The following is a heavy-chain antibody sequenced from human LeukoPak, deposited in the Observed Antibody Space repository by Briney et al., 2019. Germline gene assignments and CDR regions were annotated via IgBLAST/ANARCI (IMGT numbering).Heavy chain of an antibody. CDR3: ARGVGWFDP. CDR2: ISSSSSYI. J-gene: IGHJ5*02. Sequence: GGSLRLSCAASGFTFSSYSMNWVRQAPGKGLEWVSSISSSSSYIYYADSVKGRFTISRDIAKKSVYLQMNSLRAEDTAMYYCARGVGWFDPWGQGTLVTVSS. CDR1: GFTFSSYS. V-gene: IGHV3-21*01. D-gene: IGHD3-10*01.